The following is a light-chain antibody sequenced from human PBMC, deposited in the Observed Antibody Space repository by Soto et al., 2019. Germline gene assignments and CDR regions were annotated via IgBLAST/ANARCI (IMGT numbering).Light chain of an antibody. V-gene: IGLV2-14*01. CDR3: SSYTSSSTYV. Sequence: QSVLTQPASVSGSPGQSITISCTGTGSDVGGYDYVSWYQHHPGKAPKVMIYEVTNRPSGVSNRFSGSKSGNTASLTISGLLAEDEADYYCSSYTSSSTYVFGTWTKVTVL. CDR1: GSDVGGYDY. J-gene: IGLJ1*01. CDR2: EVT.